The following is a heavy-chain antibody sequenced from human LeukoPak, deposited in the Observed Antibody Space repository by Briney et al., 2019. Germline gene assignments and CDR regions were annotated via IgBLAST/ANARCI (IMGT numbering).Heavy chain of an antibody. CDR3: AREGMVVTAQIEAFDI. V-gene: IGHV1-69*05. CDR1: GGTFSSYA. CDR2: IIPIFGTA. Sequence: SVKVSCKASGGTFSSYAISWVRQAPGQGLEWMGRIIPIFGTANYAQKFQGRVTITTDESTSTAYMELSSLRSEDTAVYYCAREGMVVTAQIEAFDIWGQGTMVTVSS. D-gene: IGHD2-21*02. J-gene: IGHJ3*02.